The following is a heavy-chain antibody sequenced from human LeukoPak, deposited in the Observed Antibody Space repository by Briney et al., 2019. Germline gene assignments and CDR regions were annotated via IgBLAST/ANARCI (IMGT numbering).Heavy chain of an antibody. Sequence: ASVKVSCKVSGYTLTELSMHWVRQAPGKGLEWMGGFDPEDGETIYAQKFQGRVTMTEDTSTDTAYMELSSLRSEDTAVYYCATGIFGVVVNSGEYDYWGQGTLVTVSS. D-gene: IGHD3-3*01. V-gene: IGHV1-24*01. CDR3: ATGIFGVVVNSGEYDY. CDR2: FDPEDGET. J-gene: IGHJ4*02. CDR1: GYTLTELS.